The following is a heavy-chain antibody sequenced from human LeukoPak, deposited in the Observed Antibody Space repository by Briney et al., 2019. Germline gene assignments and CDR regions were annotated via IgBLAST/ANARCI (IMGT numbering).Heavy chain of an antibody. Sequence: PGGTLRLSCAASGFTFSSYWMSLVRQAPGKGLEWVANIKQDGSEKYYVDSVKGRFTISRDNAKNSLYLQMNSLRAEDTAVYYCARDMIAAAGMIIHRRSTSRFGIGYWGQGTLVTVSS. V-gene: IGHV3-7*01. D-gene: IGHD6-13*01. CDR3: ARDMIAAAGMIIHRRSTSRFGIGY. CDR2: IKQDGSEK. CDR1: GFTFSSYW. J-gene: IGHJ4*02.